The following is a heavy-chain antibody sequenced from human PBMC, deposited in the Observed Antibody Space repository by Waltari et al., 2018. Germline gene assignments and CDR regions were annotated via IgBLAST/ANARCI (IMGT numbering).Heavy chain of an antibody. Sequence: QLQLQESGPGLVKPSETLSLTCTVSGGSISSSSYYWGWIRQPPGKGLEWIGSIYYSGGTYYNPSLKGRATIAVETSKNQFSLKLSSVAAADTAGYYCARQLAYYYGSGSLNWFDPWGQGTLVTVSS. D-gene: IGHD3-10*01. CDR1: GGSISSSSYY. CDR3: ARQLAYYYGSGSLNWFDP. J-gene: IGHJ5*02. V-gene: IGHV4-39*01. CDR2: IYYSGGT.